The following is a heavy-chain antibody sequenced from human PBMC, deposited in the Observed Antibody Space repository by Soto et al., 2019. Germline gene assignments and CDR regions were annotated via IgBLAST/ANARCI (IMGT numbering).Heavy chain of an antibody. J-gene: IGHJ4*02. CDR3: ARDRLQKDYFDY. CDR1: GGTFSSYT. D-gene: IGHD5-18*01. V-gene: IGHV1-69*08. Sequence: QVQLVQSGAEVKKPGSSVKVSCKASGGTFSSYTISWVRQAPGQGLEWMGRIIPILGIANYAQKFQGRVTITADKSTSTAYMELSSLRSEDTAVYYCARDRLQKDYFDYWGQGTLVTVSS. CDR2: IIPILGIA.